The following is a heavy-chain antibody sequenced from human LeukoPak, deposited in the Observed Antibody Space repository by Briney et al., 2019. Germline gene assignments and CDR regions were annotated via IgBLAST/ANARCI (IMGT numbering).Heavy chain of an antibody. CDR3: ARDTVGYCTNGVCHNWFDP. D-gene: IGHD2-8*01. V-gene: IGHV4-30-4*08. Sequence: SETLSLTCTVSGGSLSSGDYYWSWIRQPPGKGLEWIGYIYYSGSTYYNPSLKSRVTISVDTSKNQFSLKLSSVTAADTAVYYCARDTVGYCTNGVCHNWFDPWGQGTLVTVSS. CDR1: GGSLSSGDYY. J-gene: IGHJ5*02. CDR2: IYYSGST.